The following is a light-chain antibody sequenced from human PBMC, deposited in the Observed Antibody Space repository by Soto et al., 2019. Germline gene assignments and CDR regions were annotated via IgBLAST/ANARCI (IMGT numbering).Light chain of an antibody. Sequence: DIQMTQSPSTLSASVGDRVTITCRASQSISSWLAWYQQKPGKAPKLLIYKASSLESGVTSRFSGSVSGTEFALTISSLQPDDFATYYCQQYNSYPWTFGQGTKVKIK. V-gene: IGKV1-5*03. CDR1: QSISSW. CDR2: KAS. CDR3: QQYNSYPWT. J-gene: IGKJ1*01.